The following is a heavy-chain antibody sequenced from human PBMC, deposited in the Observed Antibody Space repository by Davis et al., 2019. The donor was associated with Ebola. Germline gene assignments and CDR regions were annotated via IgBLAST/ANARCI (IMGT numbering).Heavy chain of an antibody. J-gene: IGHJ4*02. CDR2: IYHSGST. CDR3: ARQMRGIAVAGDYFDY. V-gene: IGHV4-4*02. CDR1: GGSISSSNW. Sequence: PSETLSLTCAVSGGSISSSNWWSWVRQPPGKGLEWIGEIYHSGSTYYNPSLKSRVTISVDTSKNQFSLKLSSVTAADTAVYYCARQMRGIAVAGDYFDYWGQGTLVTVSS. D-gene: IGHD6-19*01.